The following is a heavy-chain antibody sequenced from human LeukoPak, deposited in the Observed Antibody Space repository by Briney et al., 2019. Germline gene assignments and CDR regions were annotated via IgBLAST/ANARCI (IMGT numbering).Heavy chain of an antibody. Sequence: GGSLRLSCAASGFTFSDYTMNWVRQAPGKGLEWVSSISSGGTYKYYADSVKGRFTISRDNAKNSLYLQMNSLRAEDTAVYYCARDYDFWGGDDAFDIWGQGTMVTVSS. CDR2: ISSGGTYK. CDR1: GFTFSDYT. J-gene: IGHJ3*02. CDR3: ARDYDFWGGDDAFDI. D-gene: IGHD3-3*01. V-gene: IGHV3-21*01.